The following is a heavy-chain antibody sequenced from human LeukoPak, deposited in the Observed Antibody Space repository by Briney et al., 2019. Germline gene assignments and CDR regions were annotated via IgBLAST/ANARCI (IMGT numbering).Heavy chain of an antibody. J-gene: IGHJ6*02. V-gene: IGHV4-30-2*01. Sequence: SQTLSLTCTVSGGSISSGGYYWSWIRQPPGKGLEWIGEINHSGSTNYNPSLKSRVTISVDTSKNQFSLKLSSVTAADTAVYYCARGVGYCSGGSCFLNPGGLLYYYYYGMDVWGQGTTVTVSS. CDR2: INHSGST. CDR3: ARGVGYCSGGSCFLNPGGLLYYYYYGMDV. D-gene: IGHD2-15*01. CDR1: GGSISSGGYY.